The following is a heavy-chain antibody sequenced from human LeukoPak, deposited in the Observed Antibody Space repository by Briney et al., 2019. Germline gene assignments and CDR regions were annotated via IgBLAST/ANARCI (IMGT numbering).Heavy chain of an antibody. CDR2: MNPNSGNT. V-gene: IGHV1-8*01. J-gene: IGHJ4*02. CDR3: ARAPIVAVVRATRSVTYFDY. Sequence: ASVKVSCKASGYTFTSYDINWVRQATGQGLEWMGWMNPNSGNTGYAQKFQGRVTMTRNTSISTAYMELSSLRSEDTAVYYCARAPIVAVVRATRSVTYFDYWGQGTLVTVSP. D-gene: IGHD2-15*01. CDR1: GYTFTSYD.